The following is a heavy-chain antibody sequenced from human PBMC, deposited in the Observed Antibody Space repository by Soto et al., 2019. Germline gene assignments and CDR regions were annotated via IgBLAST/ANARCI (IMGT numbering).Heavy chain of an antibody. V-gene: IGHV1-69*12. Sequence: QVQVEQSGAEVKKRGSSVKVSCKASGGTFSAAAISWVRQAPGQGLEWMGGIMPIFRTADYAQKFQGRVTITADESTSTSYLELRSLSSEDTAIYHCARDQDRPQLGGNYYYIMDVWDQGTTVTVSS. D-gene: IGHD3-3*02. J-gene: IGHJ6*02. CDR3: ARDQDRPQLGGNYYYIMDV. CDR1: GGTFSAAA. CDR2: IMPIFRTA.